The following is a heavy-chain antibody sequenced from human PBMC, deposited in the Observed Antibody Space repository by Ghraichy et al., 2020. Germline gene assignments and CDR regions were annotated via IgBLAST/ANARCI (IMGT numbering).Heavy chain of an antibody. CDR3: ARLPEGYCSGGSCPFGAFDI. V-gene: IGHV3-7*01. CDR1: GFTFSSYW. Sequence: GGSLRLSCAASGFTFSSYWMSWVRQAPGKGLEWVANIKQDGSEKYYVDSVKGRFTISRYNAKNSLYLQMNSLRAEDTAVYYCARLPEGYCSGGSCPFGAFDIWGQGTMVTVSS. J-gene: IGHJ3*02. D-gene: IGHD2-15*01. CDR2: IKQDGSEK.